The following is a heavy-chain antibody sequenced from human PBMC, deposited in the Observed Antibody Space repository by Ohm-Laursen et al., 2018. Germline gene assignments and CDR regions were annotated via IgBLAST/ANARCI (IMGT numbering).Heavy chain of an antibody. V-gene: IGHV1-18*01. CDR3: ARDSPRITIFGVAQKTPLDY. Sequence: GASVKVSCKTSGYSFTNYAIIWVRQAPGQGLEWMGWISAYNGNTNYAQKLQGRVTMTTDTSTSTAYMELRSLRSDDTAVYYCARDSPRITIFGVAQKTPLDYWGQGTLVTVSS. D-gene: IGHD3-3*01. J-gene: IGHJ4*02. CDR1: GYSFTNYA. CDR2: ISAYNGNT.